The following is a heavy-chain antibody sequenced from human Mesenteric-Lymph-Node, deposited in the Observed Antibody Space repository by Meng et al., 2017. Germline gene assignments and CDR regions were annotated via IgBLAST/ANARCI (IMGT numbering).Heavy chain of an antibody. D-gene: IGHD3-10*01. V-gene: IGHV1-46*01. CDR2: INPSGGST. CDR3: VRDWHYGSGSTFDY. CDR1: GGTFTTYY. Sequence: QVQAVQAGDEVKKPGSSVKVSCKASGGTFTTYYRHWVRQAPGQGLEWMGIINPSGGSTSYAQNFQGRVTMTTDTSTTTAYMELRSLRSDDTAVYYCVRDWHYGSGSTFDYWGQGTLVTVSS. J-gene: IGHJ4*02.